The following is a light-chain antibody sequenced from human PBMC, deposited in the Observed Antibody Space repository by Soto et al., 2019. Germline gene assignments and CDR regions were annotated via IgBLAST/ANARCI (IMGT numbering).Light chain of an antibody. J-gene: IGKJ4*01. V-gene: IGKV1D-13*01. CDR2: DAS. CDR3: QQFNNYPS. CDR1: QGISSA. Sequence: AIQLNQSPSSLSASVGDRVTITCRASQGISSALAWYQQKPGKAPKLLIYDASSLESGVPSRFSGSGSGTDFTLTISSLQPEDFATYYCQQFNNYPSFGGGTKVDNK.